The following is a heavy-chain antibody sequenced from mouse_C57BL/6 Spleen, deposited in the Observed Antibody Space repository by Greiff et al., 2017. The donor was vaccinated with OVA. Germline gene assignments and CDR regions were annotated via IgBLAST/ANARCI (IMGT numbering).Heavy chain of an antibody. CDR3: ARDRAGTGYFDV. D-gene: IGHD4-1*01. CDR2: IWSGGST. Sequence: QVQLKESGPGLVQPSQSLSITCTVSGFSLTSYGVHWVRQSPGKGLEWLGVIWSGGSTDYNAAFISRLSISEDNSTSQVFFKMNSLQADDTAIYYWARDRAGTGYFDVWGTGTTVTVSS. J-gene: IGHJ1*03. CDR1: GFSLTSYG. V-gene: IGHV2-2*01.